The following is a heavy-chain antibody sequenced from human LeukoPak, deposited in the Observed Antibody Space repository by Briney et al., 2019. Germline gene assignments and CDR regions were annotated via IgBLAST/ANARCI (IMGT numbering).Heavy chain of an antibody. CDR3: ARDASRIQLWPL. V-gene: IGHV4-39*07. J-gene: IGHJ4*02. CDR2: IYYGGST. D-gene: IGHD5-18*01. CDR1: GGSITSSSYY. Sequence: SETLSLTCTVSGGSITSSSYYWGWIRQPPGKGLEWIGSIYYGGSTHYSPSLKSRVTISVDVSKNQFSLKLSSATAADTAIYYCARDASRIQLWPLWGQGTLVTVSS.